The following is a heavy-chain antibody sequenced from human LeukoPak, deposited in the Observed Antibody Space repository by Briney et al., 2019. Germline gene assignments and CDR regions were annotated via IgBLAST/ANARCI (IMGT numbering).Heavy chain of an antibody. D-gene: IGHD3-16*01. J-gene: IGHJ3*02. Sequence: GASVKVSCKASGGTFSSYAISWVRQAPGQGLEWMGGIIPIFGTANYAQKFQGRVTITADESTSTAYMELSSLRSEDTAVYYCARDVLPYVKTSPYPQNDAFDIWGQGTMVTVSS. CDR2: IIPIFGTA. CDR3: ARDVLPYVKTSPYPQNDAFDI. CDR1: GGTFSSYA. V-gene: IGHV1-69*13.